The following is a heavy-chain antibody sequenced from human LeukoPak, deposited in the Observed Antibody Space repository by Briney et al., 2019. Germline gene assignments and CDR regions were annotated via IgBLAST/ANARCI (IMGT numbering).Heavy chain of an antibody. J-gene: IGHJ3*02. CDR2: VNRDGSET. V-gene: IGHV3-7*01. D-gene: IGHD3-10*01. CDR1: GFTLSNHW. Sequence: PGGSLRLSCAASGFTLSNHWMTWVRQVPGRGPEWVANVNRDGSETYYLDSVKGRFTISRDNAKNSLYLQMNSLRAEDTAVYYCARDLWRNAFDIWGQGTMVTVSS. CDR3: ARDLWRNAFDI.